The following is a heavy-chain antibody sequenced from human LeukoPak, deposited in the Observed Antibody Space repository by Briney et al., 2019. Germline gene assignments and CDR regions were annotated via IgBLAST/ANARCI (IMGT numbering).Heavy chain of an antibody. CDR2: INPNSGGT. CDR1: GGTFSSYA. V-gene: IGHV1-2*02. CDR3: ARTGY. J-gene: IGHJ4*02. D-gene: IGHD1-14*01. Sequence: ASVKVSCKASGGTFSSYAISWVRQAPGQGIEWMGWINPNSGGTNYAQKFQGRVTMTRDTSINTAYMELSRLTSDDTAVYFCARTGYWGQGTLVTVSS.